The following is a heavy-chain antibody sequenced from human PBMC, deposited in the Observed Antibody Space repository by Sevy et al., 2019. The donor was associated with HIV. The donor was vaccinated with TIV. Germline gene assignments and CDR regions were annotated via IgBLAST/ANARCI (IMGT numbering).Heavy chain of an antibody. CDR3: ARANYYVRYDRSGPTTLNYYYYGMDV. Sequence: ASVKVSCKASGYTFTSYGISWVRQAPGQGLEWMGWISAYNGNTNYAQKLQGRVTMTTDTSTSTAYMELRSLRSDDTAVYYCARANYYVRYDRSGPTTLNYYYYGMDVWGQGTTVTVSS. CDR2: ISAYNGNT. D-gene: IGHD3-22*01. J-gene: IGHJ6*02. CDR1: GYTFTSYG. V-gene: IGHV1-18*01.